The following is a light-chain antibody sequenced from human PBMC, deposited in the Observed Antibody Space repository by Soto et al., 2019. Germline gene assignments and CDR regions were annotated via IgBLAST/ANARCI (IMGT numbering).Light chain of an antibody. V-gene: IGKV3D-15*02. CDR1: QSVRSN. CDR3: QQYGNSPST. Sequence: EIVMKQSPATLSVSPGERANLCCRASQSVRSNLACYQQKPGQAPRLLIYGASTRATGIPARFSGSGSGTDFTLTISRLEPEDFAVYWCQQYGNSPSTFGQGTRLEIK. CDR2: GAS. J-gene: IGKJ5*01.